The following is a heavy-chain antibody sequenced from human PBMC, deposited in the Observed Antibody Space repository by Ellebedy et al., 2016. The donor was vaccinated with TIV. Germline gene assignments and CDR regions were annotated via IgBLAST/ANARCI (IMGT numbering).Heavy chain of an antibody. Sequence: PGGSLRLSCAASGFTFNDYWMAWVRQAPGKGLEWVANIREDGGDRYYVESVKGRFTISRDDAETAAFLDMNNLRAEDTAIYFCARDRGGSGYGMDVWGQGTTVTVSS. D-gene: IGHD3-10*01. CDR3: ARDRGGSGYGMDV. CDR1: GFTFNDYW. CDR2: IREDGGDR. J-gene: IGHJ6*02. V-gene: IGHV3-7*01.